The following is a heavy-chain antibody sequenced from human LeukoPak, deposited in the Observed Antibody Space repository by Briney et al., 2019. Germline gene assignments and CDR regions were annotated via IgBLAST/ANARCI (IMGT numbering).Heavy chain of an antibody. CDR2: IYYSGST. J-gene: IGHJ4*02. CDR1: GGSISSSSYC. CDR3: ARTGSKGGDYEGY. D-gene: IGHD4-17*01. Sequence: SETLSLTCTVSGGSISSSSYCWGWIRQPPGKGLEWIGSIYYSGSTYYNPSLKSRVTISLDTSKNQFSLNLSSVTAADTAVYYCARTGSKGGDYEGYWGQGSLVTVCS. V-gene: IGHV4-39*07.